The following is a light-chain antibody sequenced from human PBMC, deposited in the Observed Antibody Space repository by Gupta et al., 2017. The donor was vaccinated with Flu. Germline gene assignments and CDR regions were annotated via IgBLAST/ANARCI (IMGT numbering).Light chain of an antibody. CDR1: SSNIGTKT. V-gene: IGLV1-44*01. J-gene: IGLJ3*02. CDR3: AAWDDSLNGPV. Sequence: SVLTQPPSTSGTPGQRVTISCSGSSSNIGTKTVDWYQQLPGSAPKLLLYSNNRRPSGVPDRFSGSKSGTSASLAISGLQAEDEADYYCAAWDDSLNGPVFGGGTKLTVL. CDR2: SNN.